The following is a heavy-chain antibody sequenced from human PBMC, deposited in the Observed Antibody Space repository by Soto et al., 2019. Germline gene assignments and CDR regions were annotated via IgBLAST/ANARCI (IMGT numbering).Heavy chain of an antibody. D-gene: IGHD5-18*01. CDR2: INPSGGST. J-gene: IGHJ4*02. CDR1: GYTFTSYY. Sequence: ASVKVSCKASGYTFTSYYMHWVRQAPGQGLEWMGIINPSGGSTSYAQKFQGRVTMTRDTSTSTVYMELNSLRSDDTAVYYCARALPRSSGYSYGAPDYWGKGNLVTVSS. V-gene: IGHV1-46*01. CDR3: ARALPRSSGYSYGAPDY.